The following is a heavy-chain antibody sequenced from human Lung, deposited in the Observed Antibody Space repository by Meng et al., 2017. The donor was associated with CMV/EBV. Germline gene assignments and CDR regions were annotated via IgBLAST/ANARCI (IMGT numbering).Heavy chain of an antibody. J-gene: IGHJ6*02. CDR1: GHPITTYY. CDR2: ISYSGST. V-gene: IGHV4-59*01. Sequence: LXCTVSGHPITTYYWSWIRQPPGKGLEWIGYISYSGSTNYSPSLRSRVSLSVDTSKNQFSLELSAVTAADTAIYYCARDRVALGYYYYAMDVWGQGTTVTVSS. CDR3: ARDRVALGYYYYAMDV. D-gene: IGHD2-21*01.